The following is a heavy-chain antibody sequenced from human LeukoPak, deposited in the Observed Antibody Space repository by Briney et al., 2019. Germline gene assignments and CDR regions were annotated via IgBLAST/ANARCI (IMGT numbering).Heavy chain of an antibody. J-gene: IGHJ4*02. D-gene: IGHD6-19*01. CDR2: ISYDGSNK. CDR1: GFTFSSYG. CDR3: AKPYSSGWLLFDY. V-gene: IGHV3-30*18. Sequence: GGSLRLSCAASGFTFSSYGMHWVRQAPGKGLEWVAVISYDGSNKYYADSVKGRFTISRDNSKNTLYLQMNSLRAEDTAVYYCAKPYSSGWLLFDYWGQGTLVTVSS.